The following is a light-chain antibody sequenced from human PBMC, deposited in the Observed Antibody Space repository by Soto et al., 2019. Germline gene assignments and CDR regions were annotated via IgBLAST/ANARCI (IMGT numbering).Light chain of an antibody. CDR1: QSVSSN. J-gene: IGKJ1*01. Sequence: EIVMTQSPATLSVSPGERATLSCRASQSVSSNLAWYQQKPGQAPRLLIYGASTRATGIPARVSGSGSGTEFTLTISSLQSEYFAVYYCQQYKNWPKTFGQGTKVEIK. CDR2: GAS. CDR3: QQYKNWPKT. V-gene: IGKV3D-15*01.